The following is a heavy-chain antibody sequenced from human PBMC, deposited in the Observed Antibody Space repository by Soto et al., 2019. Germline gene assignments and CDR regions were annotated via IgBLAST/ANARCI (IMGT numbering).Heavy chain of an antibody. D-gene: IGHD6-19*01. J-gene: IGHJ4*02. Sequence: EVQLVESGGGLVKPGGSLRLSCAASGFTFSSYSTNWVRQAPGKGLEWVSSISSSSSYIYYADSVKGRFTISRDNAKNSLYLQMNSLRAEDTAVYYCARDSSGWYREVDYWGQGTLVTVSS. CDR3: ARDSSGWYREVDY. V-gene: IGHV3-21*01. CDR2: ISSSSSYI. CDR1: GFTFSSYS.